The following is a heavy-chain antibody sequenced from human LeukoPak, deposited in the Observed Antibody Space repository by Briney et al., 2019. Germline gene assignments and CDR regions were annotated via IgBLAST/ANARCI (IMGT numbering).Heavy chain of an antibody. Sequence: ASVKVSCKASGYTFTSYYMHWVRQAPGQGLEWMGIINPSGGSTSYAQKSQGRVTMPRDTSTSTVYMELSSLRSEDTAVYYCAKDMLGRLQLVSRLLSIMDVWGQGTTVTVSS. D-gene: IGHD5-24*01. J-gene: IGHJ6*02. CDR3: AKDMLGRLQLVSRLLSIMDV. CDR2: INPSGGST. V-gene: IGHV1-46*01. CDR1: GYTFTSYY.